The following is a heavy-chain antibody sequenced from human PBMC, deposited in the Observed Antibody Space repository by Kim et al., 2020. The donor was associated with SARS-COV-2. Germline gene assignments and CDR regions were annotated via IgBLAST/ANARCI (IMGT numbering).Heavy chain of an antibody. CDR3: ARPRGSGFDY. CDR2: TA. V-gene: IGHV1-69*01. D-gene: IGHD3-16*01. J-gene: IGHJ4*02. Sequence: TANYAQKFQGRVTITASETTSTAYMELSSLRSEDTAVYYCARPRGSGFDYWGQGTLVTVSS.